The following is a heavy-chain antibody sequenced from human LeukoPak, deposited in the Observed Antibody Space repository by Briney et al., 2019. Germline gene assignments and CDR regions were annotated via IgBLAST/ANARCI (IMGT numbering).Heavy chain of an antibody. CDR3: ARDPSGYSYGHQLRLDP. J-gene: IGHJ5*02. Sequence: GGSLRLSCAASGFTFSNYSMNWVRQAPGKGLEWISYISRGSSTIYYAGPVKGRFTISRDNAKNSLYLQMNSLRPEDTAVYYCARDPSGYSYGHQLRLDPWGQGTLVTVSS. CDR1: GFTFSNYS. D-gene: IGHD5-18*01. V-gene: IGHV3-48*01. CDR2: ISRGSSTI.